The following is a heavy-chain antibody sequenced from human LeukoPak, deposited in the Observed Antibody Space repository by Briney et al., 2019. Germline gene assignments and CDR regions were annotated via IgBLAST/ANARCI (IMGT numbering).Heavy chain of an antibody. CDR2: ISYDGSNK. CDR1: GFTFSSYG. J-gene: IGHJ4*02. CDR3: AKGATMVRQLTLSPFDY. V-gene: IGHV3-30*18. Sequence: GRSLRLSCAASGFTFSSYGMHWVRQAPGKGLEWVAVISYDGSNKYYADSVKGRFTISRDNAKNSLYLQMNSLRAEDTALYYCAKGATMVRQLTLSPFDYWGQGTLVTVSS. D-gene: IGHD3-10*01.